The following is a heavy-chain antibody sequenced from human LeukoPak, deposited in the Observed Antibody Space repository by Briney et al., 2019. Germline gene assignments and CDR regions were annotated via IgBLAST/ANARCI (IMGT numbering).Heavy chain of an antibody. V-gene: IGHV4-4*02. Sequence: SETLSLTCAVSGGYISSSKWWNWVRQPPGKGLQWIGEIYHSGSTNYNPSLKSRVTISVDKSKNQFSLKMNSVSAADTVVYYCARSFPGYFDYWGQGTLVTVSS. J-gene: IGHJ4*02. CDR1: GGYISSSKW. CDR3: ARSFPGYFDY. CDR2: IYHSGST.